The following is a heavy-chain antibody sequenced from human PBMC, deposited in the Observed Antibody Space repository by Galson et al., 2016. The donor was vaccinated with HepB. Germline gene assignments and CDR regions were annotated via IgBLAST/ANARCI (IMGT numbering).Heavy chain of an antibody. V-gene: IGHV3-7*03. CDR3: MSYSDAWSSGF. J-gene: IGHJ4*02. D-gene: IGHD4-11*01. CDR1: AFTFNSYW. Sequence: SLRLSCAASAFTFNSYWMSWVRQAPGKGLEWVAYIKEDGSEKYHVDSVKGRFTISRDNAKNSVYLQMNSLRGDDTAVYYCMSYSDAWSSGFWGQGTLVTVAS. CDR2: IKEDGSEK.